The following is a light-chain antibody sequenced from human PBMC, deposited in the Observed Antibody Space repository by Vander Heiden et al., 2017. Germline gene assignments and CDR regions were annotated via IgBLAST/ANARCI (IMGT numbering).Light chain of an antibody. J-gene: IGKJ2*01. CDR3: QQYNNWPPYT. V-gene: IGKV3-15*01. Sequence: ETVMTQSPATLSVSPGERATLSCRASQSVSTNLAWYQQKAGQAPRLLIYGASTRATGIPARFSGSGYGTDFTLTISSLQSEDFAVYFCQQYNNWPPYTFGQGTKLEIK. CDR2: GAS. CDR1: QSVSTN.